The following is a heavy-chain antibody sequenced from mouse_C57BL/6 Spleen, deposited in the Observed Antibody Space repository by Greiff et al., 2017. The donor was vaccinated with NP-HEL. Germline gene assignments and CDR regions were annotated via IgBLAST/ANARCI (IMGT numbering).Heavy chain of an antibody. J-gene: IGHJ3*01. V-gene: IGHV14-4*01. CDR2: IDPENGDT. Sequence: VQLQQSGAELVRPGASVKLSCTASGFNIKDDYMHWVKQRPEQGLEWIGWIDPENGDTEDASKFQGKATITADTSSNTAYLQLSSLTSEDTAVYYCTFITTVVAPFAYWGQGTLVTVSA. CDR3: TFITTVVAPFAY. CDR1: GFNIKDDY. D-gene: IGHD1-1*01.